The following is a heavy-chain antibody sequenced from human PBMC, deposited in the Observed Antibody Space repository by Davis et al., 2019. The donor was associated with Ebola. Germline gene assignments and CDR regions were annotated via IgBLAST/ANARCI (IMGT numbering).Heavy chain of an antibody. D-gene: IGHD3-3*01. CDR2: INSDGSST. V-gene: IGHV3-74*01. CDR1: GFTFSSYW. CDR3: LIGGSGYYLTYFGN. J-gene: IGHJ4*02. Sequence: HTGGSLRLSCAASGFTFSSYWVHWVRQAPGKGLVWVSRINSDGSSTSYADSVKGRFTISRDNAKNSLYLQMNSLRANDTAVYYGLIGGSGYYLTYFGNWGQGTLVTVSS.